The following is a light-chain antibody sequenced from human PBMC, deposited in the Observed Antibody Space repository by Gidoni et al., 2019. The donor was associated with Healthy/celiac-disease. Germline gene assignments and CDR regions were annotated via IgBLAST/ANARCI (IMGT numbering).Light chain of an antibody. V-gene: IGKV1-5*03. J-gene: IGKJ4*01. Sequence: DLQMTQSPSTLSASVGDRVTITCRASQSISSWLAWYQQKPGKAPKLLIYKASSLESGVPSRFSGSGSGTEFTLTISSLQPDDFATYYCQQYNSYLVTFGGXTKVEIK. CDR2: KAS. CDR3: QQYNSYLVT. CDR1: QSISSW.